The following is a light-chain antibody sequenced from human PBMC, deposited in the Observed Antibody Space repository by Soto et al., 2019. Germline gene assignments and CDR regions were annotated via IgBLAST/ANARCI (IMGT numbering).Light chain of an antibody. J-gene: IGKJ2*01. CDR2: GAS. Sequence: ELVMTQSPATLSVYPGERATLSCRASQSVSSNLAWYQQKPGQAPRLLIYGASTRATGIPARFSGSGSGTEFTLTISSRQSEDFAVYYCQQYNNWPPYTFGQGNKLEIK. V-gene: IGKV3-15*01. CDR1: QSVSSN. CDR3: QQYNNWPPYT.